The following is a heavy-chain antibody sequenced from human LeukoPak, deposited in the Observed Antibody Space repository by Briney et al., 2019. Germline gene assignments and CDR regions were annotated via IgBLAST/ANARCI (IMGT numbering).Heavy chain of an antibody. D-gene: IGHD6-13*01. CDR2: IYYSGST. Sequence: PSETLSLTCTVSGGSISSYYWSWIRQPPGKGLEWIGYIYYSGSTNYNPSLKSRVTISVDTSKNQFSLKLSSVTAADTAVYYCASSNIAAAFAFGIWGQGTMVTVSS. CDR1: GGSISSYY. CDR3: ASSNIAAAFAFGI. V-gene: IGHV4-59*01. J-gene: IGHJ3*02.